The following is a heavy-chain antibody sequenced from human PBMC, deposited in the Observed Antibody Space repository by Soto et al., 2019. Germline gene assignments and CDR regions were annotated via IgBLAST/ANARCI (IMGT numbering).Heavy chain of an antibody. J-gene: IGHJ6*03. CDR3: AKDGVLLWFGEADFYYMDV. V-gene: IGHV3-30*18. D-gene: IGHD3-10*01. CDR2: ISYDGRNK. CDR1: GFTFSSYG. Sequence: QVQLVESGGGVVQPGRSLRLSCAASGFTFSSYGMHWVRQAPGKGLEWVAVISYDGRNKYYADSVKGRFTISRDNSKNTLYLQMNSLRAEDTAVYYCAKDGVLLWFGEADFYYMDVWGKGTTVTVSS.